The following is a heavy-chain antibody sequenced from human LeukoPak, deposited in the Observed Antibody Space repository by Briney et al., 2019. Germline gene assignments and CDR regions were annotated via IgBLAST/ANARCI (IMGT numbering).Heavy chain of an antibody. V-gene: IGHV4-4*07. CDR3: ATDIALVPATSPSGAFDI. CDR2: IYTSGNT. D-gene: IGHD2-2*01. Sequence: PSETLSLTCSVSGVAISDYYWSWIRQPAGKGLEWIGRIYTSGNTNYNPSLRSRVTMSIDASKSEFSLNLRSVTAADTALYYCATDIALVPATSPSGAFDIWGHGTVVTVSS. J-gene: IGHJ3*02. CDR1: GVAISDYY.